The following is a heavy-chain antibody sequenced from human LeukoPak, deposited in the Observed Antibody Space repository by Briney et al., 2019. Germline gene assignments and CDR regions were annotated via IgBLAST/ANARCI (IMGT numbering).Heavy chain of an antibody. D-gene: IGHD6-13*01. CDR3: AREPYSSSWPNYYYYYMGV. CDR2: IYYSGST. J-gene: IGHJ6*03. Sequence: PSETPSLTCAVYGGSFRGFYWSCIRQPPGKGVERIGSIYYSGSTYYNPSLKSRVTISVDTSKNQFSLKLSSMTAADTAVYYCAREPYSSSWPNYYYYYMGVWEKGTTVTVSS. CDR1: GGSFRGFY. V-gene: IGHV4-34*01.